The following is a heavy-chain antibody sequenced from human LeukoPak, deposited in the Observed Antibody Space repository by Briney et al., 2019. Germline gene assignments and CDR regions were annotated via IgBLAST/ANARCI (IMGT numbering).Heavy chain of an antibody. CDR3: ASYCSSTSCYHYYYYMDV. CDR2: IYYSGST. J-gene: IGHJ6*03. Sequence: PSQTLSLTCTVSGGSISSGDYYWSWIRQPPGKGLEWIGYIYYSGSTYYNPSLKSRVTISVDTSKNQFSLKLSSVTAADTAVYYCASYCSSTSCYHYYYYMDVWGKGTTVTVSS. D-gene: IGHD2-2*01. V-gene: IGHV4-30-4*08. CDR1: GGSISSGDYY.